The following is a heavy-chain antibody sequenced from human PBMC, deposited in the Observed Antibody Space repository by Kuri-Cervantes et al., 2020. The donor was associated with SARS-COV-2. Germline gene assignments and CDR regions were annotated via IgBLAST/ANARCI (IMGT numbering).Heavy chain of an antibody. CDR3: ARGTLVPYYYDALDV. D-gene: IGHD3-3*01. CDR2: INQDGSEK. V-gene: IGHV3-7*04. CDR1: GSTFSIFW. Sequence: ESLKISCATSGSTFSIFWMTWVRQAPGKGLEWVANINQDGSEKSYVDSVKGRFTISRDNAKNPLYLQMNSLRAKDTAVYYCARGTLVPYYYDALDVWGQGTTVTVSS. J-gene: IGHJ6*02.